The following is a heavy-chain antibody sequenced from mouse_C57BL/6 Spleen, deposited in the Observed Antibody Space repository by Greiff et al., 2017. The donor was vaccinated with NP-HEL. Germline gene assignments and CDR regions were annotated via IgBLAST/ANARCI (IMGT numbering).Heavy chain of an antibody. J-gene: IGHJ4*01. V-gene: IGHV2-3*01. CDR2: ICGDGST. Sequence: VQLQESGPGLVAPSQCLSISCTVSGFSLTSYGVSWVRQPPGKGLEWLGVICGDGSTNYHSALISSLSISKDNSKCRVSLKLNSLHADDTAACCCARFPVQYDCDVGRDYWGQGTSVTVSS. D-gene: IGHD2-4*01. CDR3: ARFPVQYDCDVGRDY. CDR1: GFSLTSYG.